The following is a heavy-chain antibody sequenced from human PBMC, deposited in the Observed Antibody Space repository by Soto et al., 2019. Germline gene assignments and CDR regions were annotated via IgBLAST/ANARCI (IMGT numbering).Heavy chain of an antibody. V-gene: IGHV4-4*02. D-gene: IGHD2-8*02. CDR3: ARHEGWTGPDQ. J-gene: IGHJ5*02. Sequence: PSETLSLTCAVSGASIGSGGWWSWVRQPPGKGLEWIAEIFHDGNTNYRPSLKSRVTISVDKSQNQFSLNVYSVTAADTAVYYCARHEGWTGPDQWGQGTLVTVSS. CDR2: IFHDGNT. CDR1: GASIGSGGW.